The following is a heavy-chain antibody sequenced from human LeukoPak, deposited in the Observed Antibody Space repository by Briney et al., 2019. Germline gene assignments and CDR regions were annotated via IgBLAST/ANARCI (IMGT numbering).Heavy chain of an antibody. CDR3: ARPTDSYDTTGSPDY. Sequence: PGGSLRLSCAASGFTFSSYGMHWVRQPPGKGLEWVAVIWYDGRNRYYADSVQGRFIISRDNSENTLYLQMNSLRVEDTAVYYCARPTDSYDTTGSPDYWGQGTLVTVSS. CDR2: IWYDGRNR. V-gene: IGHV3-33*01. CDR1: GFTFSSYG. J-gene: IGHJ4*02. D-gene: IGHD3-9*01.